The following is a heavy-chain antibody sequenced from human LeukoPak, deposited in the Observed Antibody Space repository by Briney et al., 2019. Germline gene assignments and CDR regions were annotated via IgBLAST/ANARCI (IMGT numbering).Heavy chain of an antibody. D-gene: IGHD5/OR15-5a*01. J-gene: IGHJ6*03. CDR3: AKDQGLPGYYYYTNV. CDR2: ISGSGGST. V-gene: IGHV3-23*01. Sequence: PGGSLRLSCAASGFTFSSYAMSWVRQAPGKGLEWVSAISGSGGSTYYADSVKGGFTISRDNFKNTLYLQMNSLRAEDTAVYYCAKDQGLPGYYYYTNVWGKGTTVTVSS. CDR1: GFTFSSYA.